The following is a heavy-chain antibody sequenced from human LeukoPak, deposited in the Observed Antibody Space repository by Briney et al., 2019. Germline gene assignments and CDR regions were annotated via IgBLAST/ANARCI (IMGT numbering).Heavy chain of an antibody. CDR3: ARVDTAMDGLDY. D-gene: IGHD5-18*01. Sequence: SETLSLTCAVYGGSFSGYYWSWIRQPPGKGLEWIGEINHSGSTNYNPSLKSRVTISVDTSKNQFSLKLSSVTAADTAVYYCARVDTAMDGLDYWGQGTLVTVSS. V-gene: IGHV4-34*01. CDR1: GGSFSGYY. CDR2: INHSGST. J-gene: IGHJ4*02.